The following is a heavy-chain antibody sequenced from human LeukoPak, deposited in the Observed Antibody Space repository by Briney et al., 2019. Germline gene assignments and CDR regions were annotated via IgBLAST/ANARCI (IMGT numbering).Heavy chain of an antibody. V-gene: IGHV4-61*02. Sequence: PSETLSLTCTVSGGSISSGSYYWSWIRQPAGKGLEWIGRIYTSGSTNYNPSLKSRVTISVYTSKNQFSLKLSSVTAADTAVYYCAREEGYSGYEEFDYWGQGTLVTVSS. CDR1: GGSISSGSYY. D-gene: IGHD5-12*01. CDR3: AREEGYSGYEEFDY. CDR2: IYTSGST. J-gene: IGHJ4*02.